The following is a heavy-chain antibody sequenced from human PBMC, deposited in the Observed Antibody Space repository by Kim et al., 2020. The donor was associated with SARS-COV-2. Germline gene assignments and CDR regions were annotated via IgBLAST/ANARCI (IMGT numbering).Heavy chain of an antibody. CDR3: ASQGGYGDYIFDY. J-gene: IGHJ4*02. CDR2: IWYDGSNK. V-gene: IGHV3-33*08. Sequence: GGSLRLSCAASGFTFSSYGMHWVRQAPGKGLEWVAVIWYDGSNKYYVDSVKGRFTISRDNSKNTLYLQMNSLRAEDTAVYYCASQGGYGDYIFDYWGQGTLVTVSS. D-gene: IGHD4-17*01. CDR1: GFTFSSYG.